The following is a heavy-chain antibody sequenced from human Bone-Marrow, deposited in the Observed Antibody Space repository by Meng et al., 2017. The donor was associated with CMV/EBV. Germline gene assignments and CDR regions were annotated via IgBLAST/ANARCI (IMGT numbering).Heavy chain of an antibody. Sequence: GGSLRLSCAVSGFTFKTYTMNWVRQAPGQGLEWVAFIRYDGSNEYYTDSVKGRFTISRDNSKNTLYLQMNSLRAENTAVYYCAKDQYDFWSGYPFYYGMDVWGQGTTVTVSS. CDR1: GFTFKTYT. V-gene: IGHV3-30*02. D-gene: IGHD3-3*01. CDR2: IRYDGSNE. CDR3: AKDQYDFWSGYPFYYGMDV. J-gene: IGHJ6*02.